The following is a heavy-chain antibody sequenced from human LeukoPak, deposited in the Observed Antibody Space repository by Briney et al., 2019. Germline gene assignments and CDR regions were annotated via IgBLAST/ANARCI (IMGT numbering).Heavy chain of an antibody. Sequence: ASETLSLTCTVSGGSISSSSYYWGWIRQPPGKGLEWIGSIYYSGSTYYNPSLKSRVTISVDTSKNQFSLKLGSVTAADTAVYYCARHKLLWSLDYFDYWGQGTLVTVSS. D-gene: IGHD3-10*01. CDR1: GGSISSSSYY. CDR3: ARHKLLWSLDYFDY. V-gene: IGHV4-39*01. J-gene: IGHJ4*02. CDR2: IYYSGST.